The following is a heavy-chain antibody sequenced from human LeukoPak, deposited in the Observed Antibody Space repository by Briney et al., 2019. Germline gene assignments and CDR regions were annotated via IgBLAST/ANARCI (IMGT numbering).Heavy chain of an antibody. CDR2: ISSSGSTI. J-gene: IGHJ4*02. CDR3: ARDGKGRNRIGYYFDY. CDR1: GFTFSSYE. V-gene: IGHV3-48*03. D-gene: IGHD3-10*01. Sequence: QPGGSLRLSCAASGFTFSSYEMNWVRQAPGKGLEWVSYISSSGSTIYYAASVKGRFTISRDNAKNSLYLQTNSLSAEDTAVYYCARDGKGRNRIGYYFDYWGQGTLVTVSS.